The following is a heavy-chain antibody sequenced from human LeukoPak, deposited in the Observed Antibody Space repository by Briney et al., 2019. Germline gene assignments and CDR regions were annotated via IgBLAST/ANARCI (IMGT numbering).Heavy chain of an antibody. CDR3: AKDVYSSSTGRHLDY. D-gene: IGHD6-6*01. CDR2: ISWNSGSI. J-gene: IGHJ4*02. V-gene: IGHV3-9*01. Sequence: PGGSLRLSCAASGFTFDDYAMHWVRQAPGKGLEWVSGISWNSGSIGYADSVKGRFTISRDNAKNSLYLQMNSLRAEDTALYYCAKDVYSSSTGRHLDYWGQGTLVTVSS. CDR1: GFTFDDYA.